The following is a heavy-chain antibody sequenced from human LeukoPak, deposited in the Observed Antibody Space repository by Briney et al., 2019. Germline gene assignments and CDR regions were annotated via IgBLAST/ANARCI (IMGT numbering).Heavy chain of an antibody. J-gene: IGHJ3*02. CDR1: GYTFTSYD. V-gene: IGHV1-8*01. D-gene: IGHD4-17*01. Sequence: ASVKVSCKASGYTFTSYDINWVRQATGQGLEWMGRMNPNSGNTGYAQKFQGRVTMTRNTSISTAYMELSSLRSEDTAVYYCATSYGDYFAFDIWGQGTMVTVSS. CDR3: ATSYGDYFAFDI. CDR2: MNPNSGNT.